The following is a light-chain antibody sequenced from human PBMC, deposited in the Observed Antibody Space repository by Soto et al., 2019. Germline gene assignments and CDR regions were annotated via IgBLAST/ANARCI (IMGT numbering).Light chain of an antibody. CDR1: QSVSNS. J-gene: IGKJ1*01. V-gene: IGKV3-20*01. Sequence: EIVLTQSPGTLSLSPGERATLSCRASQSVSNSLAWYQRKPGQAPRLLIYHASIRATGIPDRFSGSGSGTDFTLTISRLEPEDFAMYYCLHHGSSLWTFGQGTKVDIK. CDR2: HAS. CDR3: LHHGSSLWT.